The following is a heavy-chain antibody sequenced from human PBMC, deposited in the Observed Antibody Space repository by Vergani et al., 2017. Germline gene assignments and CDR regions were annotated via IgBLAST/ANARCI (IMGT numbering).Heavy chain of an antibody. D-gene: IGHD2-2*01. CDR3: TRDPDIVVVPAAPYYYYYYGMDV. CDR1: GYTFTSYG. CDR2: ISAYNGNT. Sequence: QVQLVQSGAEVKKPGASVKVSCKASGYTFTSYGISWVRHAPGQGLEWMGWISAYNGNTNYAQKLQGRVTMTTDTSTSTAYMELRSLRSDDTAVYYCTRDPDIVVVPAAPYYYYYYGMDVWGQXP. J-gene: IGHJ6*02. V-gene: IGHV1-18*04.